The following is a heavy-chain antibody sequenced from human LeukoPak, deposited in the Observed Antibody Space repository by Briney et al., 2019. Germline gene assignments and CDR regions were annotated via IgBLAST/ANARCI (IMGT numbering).Heavy chain of an antibody. J-gene: IGHJ3*02. V-gene: IGHV4-39*07. CDR3: ARWLVRGVNAFDI. CDR2: IYYSGST. Sequence: SETLSLTCTVSGGSISSSSYYWGWIRQPPGKGLGGIGSIYYSGSTYYNPSLKSRVTISVDTSKNQFSLKLSSVTAADTAVYYCARWLVRGVNAFDIWGQGTMVTVSS. CDR1: GGSISSSSYY. D-gene: IGHD3-10*01.